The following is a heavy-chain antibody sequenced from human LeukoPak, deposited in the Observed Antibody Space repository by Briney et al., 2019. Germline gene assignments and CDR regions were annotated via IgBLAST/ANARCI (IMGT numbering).Heavy chain of an antibody. D-gene: IGHD6-13*01. V-gene: IGHV4-34*01. CDR3: ARARRISSSWYYFDY. CDR1: GGSFSGYY. Sequence: PSETLSLTCAVYGGSFSGYYWSWIRQPPGKGLEWIGEINHSGSTNYNPSHKSRVTISVDTSKNQFSLKLSSVTAADTAVYYCARARRISSSWYYFDYWGQGTLVTVSS. J-gene: IGHJ4*02. CDR2: INHSGST.